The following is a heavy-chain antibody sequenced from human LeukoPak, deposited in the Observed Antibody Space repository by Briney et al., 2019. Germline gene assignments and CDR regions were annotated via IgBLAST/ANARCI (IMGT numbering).Heavy chain of an antibody. J-gene: IGHJ3*02. Sequence: SQTLSLTCTVSGGSISSGSYYWSWIRQPAGKGLEWIGRIYTSGSTNYNPSLKSRVTISVDTSKNQFSLKLSSVTAADTAVYYCARGPQTVFIAGATGDDAFDIWGQGTMVTVSS. V-gene: IGHV4-61*02. D-gene: IGHD1-26*01. CDR1: GGSISSGSYY. CDR2: IYTSGST. CDR3: ARGPQTVFIAGATGDDAFDI.